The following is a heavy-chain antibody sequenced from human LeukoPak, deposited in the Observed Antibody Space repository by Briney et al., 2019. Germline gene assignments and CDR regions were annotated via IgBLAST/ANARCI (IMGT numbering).Heavy chain of an antibody. CDR1: GGSFSGNY. V-gene: IGHV4-34*01. D-gene: IGHD2-2*01. CDR2: INQSGST. Sequence: SETLSLTCAVYGGSFSGNYWSWIRQPPGKGLEWIGEINQSGSTNSNPSLTSRVTISVDTSKDQFSLKLSSVTAADTALYFCARNVGYCSNTDCCYWFDPWGQGTLVTVSS. CDR3: ARNVGYCSNTDCCYWFDP. J-gene: IGHJ5*02.